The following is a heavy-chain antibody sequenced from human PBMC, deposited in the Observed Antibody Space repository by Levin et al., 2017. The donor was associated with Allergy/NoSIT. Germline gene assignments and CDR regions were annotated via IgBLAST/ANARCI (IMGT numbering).Heavy chain of an antibody. CDR1: GGSISDDSYY. J-gene: IGHJ6*02. CDR3: AGEPNSPYYYHYGLAV. CDR2: IYYDGSA. Sequence: SETLSLTCSVSGGSISDDSYYWAWVRQPPGKGLEWVGSIYYDGSAYYNPSLKTRLTISVDTSKNQFSLRVNSVTAADTAVYYCAGEPNSPYYYHYGLAVWGPGTTVTVSS. V-gene: IGHV4-39*07. D-gene: IGHD2/OR15-2a*01.